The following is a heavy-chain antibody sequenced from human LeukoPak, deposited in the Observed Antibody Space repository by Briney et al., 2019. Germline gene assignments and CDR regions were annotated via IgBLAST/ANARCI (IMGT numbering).Heavy chain of an antibody. Sequence: GGSLRLSCAASGFTFSSYAMSWVRQAPGKGLEWVAAISGRGGSTYYADSVKGRFTISRDNSKNTLYLQMNSLRTEDTAVYYCAKDLYYYDSSGYKLFHWGQGTLVTVSS. J-gene: IGHJ4*02. CDR3: AKDLYYYDSSGYKLFH. V-gene: IGHV3-23*01. D-gene: IGHD3-22*01. CDR1: GFTFSSYA. CDR2: ISGRGGST.